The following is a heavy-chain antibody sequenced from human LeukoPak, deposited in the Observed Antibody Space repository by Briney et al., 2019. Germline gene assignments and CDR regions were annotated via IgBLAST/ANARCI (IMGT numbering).Heavy chain of an antibody. Sequence: SETLSLTCAVSGGSISSSNWWSWVRQPPGKGLEWIGSIYHSGSTYYNPSLKSRVTISVDTSKNQFSLKLSSVTAADTAVYFCASPKITMSEYFQHWGQGTLVTVSS. CDR3: ASPKITMSEYFQH. CDR2: IYHSGST. CDR1: GGSISSSNW. J-gene: IGHJ1*01. V-gene: IGHV4-4*02. D-gene: IGHD3-10*02.